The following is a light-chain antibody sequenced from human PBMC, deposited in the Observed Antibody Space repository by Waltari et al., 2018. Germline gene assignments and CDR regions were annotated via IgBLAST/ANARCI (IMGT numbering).Light chain of an antibody. CDR1: QGIGSY. CDR3: QQLNSYPHT. J-gene: IGKJ2*01. Sequence: DIQLTQSPSFLSASVGDRVTITCRASQGIGSYLAWYQQKPGKAPKPLIYAASTLQSGVPSRFSGSGSGTEFTLTISSLQPEDFATYYCQQLNSYPHTFGRGTKLEIK. CDR2: AAS. V-gene: IGKV1-9*01.